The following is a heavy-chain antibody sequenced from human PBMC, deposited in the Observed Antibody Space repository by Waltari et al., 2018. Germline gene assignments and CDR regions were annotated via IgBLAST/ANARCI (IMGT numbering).Heavy chain of an antibody. CDR1: GYTLTELS. J-gene: IGHJ4*02. CDR3: ATAGVIVGATSFDY. Sequence: QVQLVQSGAEVKKPGASVKVSCKVSGYTLTELSMHWVRQAPGKGLEWMGGFDPEDGETIDAQKFQGRVTMTEETSTDTAYMELSSLRSEDTAVYYCATAGVIVGATSFDYWGQGTLVTVSS. D-gene: IGHD1-26*01. V-gene: IGHV1-24*01. CDR2: FDPEDGET.